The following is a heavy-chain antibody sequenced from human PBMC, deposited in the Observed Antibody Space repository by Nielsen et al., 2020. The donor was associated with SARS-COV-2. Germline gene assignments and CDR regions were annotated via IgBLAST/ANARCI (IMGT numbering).Heavy chain of an antibody. CDR3: AKDGNGSGSYYYYYYGMDV. CDR1: GFTFSSYG. Sequence: GESLKISCAASGFTFSSYGMHWVRQAPGKGLEWVAVISYDGSNKYYADSVKGRFTISRDNSKNTLYLQMNSLRAEDTAVYYCAKDGNGSGSYYYYYYGMDVWGQGTTVTVSS. J-gene: IGHJ6*02. CDR2: ISYDGSNK. D-gene: IGHD3-10*01. V-gene: IGHV3-30*18.